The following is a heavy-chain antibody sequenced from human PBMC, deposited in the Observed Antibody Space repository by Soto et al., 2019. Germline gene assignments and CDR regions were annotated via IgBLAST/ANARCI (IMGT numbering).Heavy chain of an antibody. D-gene: IGHD4-17*01. Sequence: EVQLVESGGGLVQPGGSLRLSCAASGFTFFAYWIHWVRQVPGKGLVWVSRINSDGSHTSYAASVRGRFTITRDNSKNTVYLQMNSLTAEDTAVYYWAKEGDYGDYAGENWFDSWGQGSLVTVSS. J-gene: IGHJ5*01. CDR2: INSDGSHT. CDR3: AKEGDYGDYAGENWFDS. CDR1: GFTFFAYW. V-gene: IGHV3-74*01.